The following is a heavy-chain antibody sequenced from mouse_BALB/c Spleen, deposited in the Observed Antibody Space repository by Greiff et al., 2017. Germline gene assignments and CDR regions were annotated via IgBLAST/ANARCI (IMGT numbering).Heavy chain of an antibody. V-gene: IGHV1-9*01. D-gene: IGHD2-2*01. J-gene: IGHJ4*01. CDR1: GYTFSSYC. Sequence: QVQLQQSGAELMKPGASVKISCTATGYTFSSYCIEWVKQRPGHGLEWIGEILPGSGSTNYNAKFKGKATITADTTSNTAYMQLSSLTSEDSAVYYCARGLRPYYAMDYWGQGTSVTVSA. CDR3: ARGLRPYYAMDY. CDR2: ILPGSGST.